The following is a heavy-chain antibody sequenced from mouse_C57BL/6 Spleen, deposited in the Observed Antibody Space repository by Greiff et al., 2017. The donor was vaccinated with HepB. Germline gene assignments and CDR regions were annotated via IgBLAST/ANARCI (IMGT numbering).Heavy chain of an antibody. CDR2: IDPSDSYT. CDR1: GYTFTSYW. Sequence: QVQLKQPGAELVRPGTSVKLSCKASGYTFTSYWMHWVKQRPGQGLEWIGVIDPSDSYTNYNQKFKGKATLTVDTSSSTAYMQLSSLTSEDSAVYYCARALYYGSSYWYFDVWGTGTTVTVSS. D-gene: IGHD1-1*01. V-gene: IGHV1-59*01. CDR3: ARALYYGSSYWYFDV. J-gene: IGHJ1*03.